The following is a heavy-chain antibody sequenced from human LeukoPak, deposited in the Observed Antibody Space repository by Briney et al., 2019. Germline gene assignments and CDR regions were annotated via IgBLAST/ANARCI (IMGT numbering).Heavy chain of an antibody. D-gene: IGHD4-17*01. J-gene: IGHJ3*02. CDR1: GFTFSACA. CDR3: ARDPNGDYIGAFDM. Sequence: GGSLRLSCTASGFTFSACAMMWVRQAPGKGPEWVSAIRGGGGSAFYADSVKGRFTISRDNSKYTLFLQMNSLRAEDTAVYYCARDPNGDYIGAFDMWGPGTMVTVSS. CDR2: IRGGGGSA. V-gene: IGHV3-23*01.